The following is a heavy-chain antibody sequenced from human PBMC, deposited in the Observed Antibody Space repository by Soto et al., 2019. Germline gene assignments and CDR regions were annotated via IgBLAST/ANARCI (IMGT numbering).Heavy chain of an antibody. CDR1: GFTFNTFA. CDR3: AKDRTFGVVIAYYFDY. V-gene: IGHV3-23*01. D-gene: IGHD3-3*01. CDR2: ISISGDRT. Sequence: GGSLRLSCVTSGFTFNTFAMSWVRRAPGKGLEWVSAISISGDRTYYADSVKGRFTISRDNSKSTLYLQMNSLRAEDTAVYYCAKDRTFGVVIAYYFDYWGQGTLVTVSS. J-gene: IGHJ4*02.